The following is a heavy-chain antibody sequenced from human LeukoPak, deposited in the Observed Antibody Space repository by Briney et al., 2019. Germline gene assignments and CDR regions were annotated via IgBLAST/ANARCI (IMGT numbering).Heavy chain of an antibody. J-gene: IGHJ5*02. Sequence: PSETLSLTCAVYGGSFSGYYWSWIRQPPGKGLEWIGEISHNGSTNYNPSLKSRVTISVDTSKNQFSLKLSSVTAADTAVYYCARASKGTGITLVRGVFNWFDPWGQGTLVTVSS. CDR1: GGSFSGYY. D-gene: IGHD3-10*01. CDR2: ISHNGST. V-gene: IGHV4-34*01. CDR3: ARASKGTGITLVRGVFNWFDP.